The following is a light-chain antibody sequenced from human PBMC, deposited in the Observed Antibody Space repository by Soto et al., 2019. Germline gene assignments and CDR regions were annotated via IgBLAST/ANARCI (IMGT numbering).Light chain of an antibody. CDR3: QTWGTGILV. J-gene: IGLJ3*02. V-gene: IGLV4-69*01. CDR1: SGHSSNA. CDR2: GNSDGSH. Sequence: QSVLTQSPSASAALGVSVKLTCSRSSGHSSNANAWHQQQPEKAPRYLMKGNSDGSHSKGDGIPDRFSGSSSGAQRYLTISRLQSEDEAYYCCQTWGTGILVFGGGTKLTVL.